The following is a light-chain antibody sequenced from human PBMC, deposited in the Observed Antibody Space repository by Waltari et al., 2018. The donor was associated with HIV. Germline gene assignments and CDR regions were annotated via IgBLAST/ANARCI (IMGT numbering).Light chain of an antibody. V-gene: IGLV3-21*02. CDR1: DIGSQS. Sequence: SYVLTQPPSVPVAPGQTARITCGGHDIGSQSVQWYQQKPGQAPVRVFYDDRDRPSGIPERFSGSNFGSTATLTISRVEAGDEADYYCQVWHRDSEHYVFGTGTKVTVL. CDR2: DDR. J-gene: IGLJ1*01. CDR3: QVWHRDSEHYV.